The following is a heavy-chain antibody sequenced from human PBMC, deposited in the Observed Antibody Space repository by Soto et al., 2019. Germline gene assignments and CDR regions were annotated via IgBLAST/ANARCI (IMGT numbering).Heavy chain of an antibody. CDR3: ATLLNTAMVTLSDY. D-gene: IGHD5-18*01. CDR2: FDPEDGET. J-gene: IGHJ4*02. CDR1: GYTLTELS. Sequence: ASVKLSCKVSGYTLTELSMHWVRQAPGKGLEWMGGFDPEDGETIYAQKFQGRVTMTEDTSTDTAYMELSSLRSEDTAVYYCATLLNTAMVTLSDYWGQRTLVTVSS. V-gene: IGHV1-24*01.